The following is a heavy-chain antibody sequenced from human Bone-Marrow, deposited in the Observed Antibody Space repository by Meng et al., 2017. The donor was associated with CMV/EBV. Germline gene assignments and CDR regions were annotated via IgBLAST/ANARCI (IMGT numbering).Heavy chain of an antibody. CDR1: GFTFSSYA. V-gene: IGHV3-30*04. J-gene: IGHJ4*02. Sequence: GESLKISCAASGFTFSSYAMHWVRQAPGKGLEWVAVISYDGSNKYYADSVKGRFTISRDNSKNTLYLQMNSLRAEDTAVYYCRVMVRGVPPSFFDYWGQGTLVTVYS. CDR2: ISYDGSNK. CDR3: RVMVRGVPPSFFDY. D-gene: IGHD3-10*01.